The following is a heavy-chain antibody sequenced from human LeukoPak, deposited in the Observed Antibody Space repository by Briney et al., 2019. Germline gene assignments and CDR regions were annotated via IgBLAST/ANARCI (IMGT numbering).Heavy chain of an antibody. D-gene: IGHD2-2*02. CDR1: YX. Sequence: YXXHXVRQAPGKGLEWVAVIWYDGSNKYYADSVKGRFTISRDNSKNTMYLQMNSLRAEDTAVYYCARGGLRRYCSSTSCYSPFDYWGQGTLVTVSS. V-gene: IGHV3-33*01. CDR2: IWYDGSNK. CDR3: ARGGLRRYCSSTSCYSPFDY. J-gene: IGHJ4*02.